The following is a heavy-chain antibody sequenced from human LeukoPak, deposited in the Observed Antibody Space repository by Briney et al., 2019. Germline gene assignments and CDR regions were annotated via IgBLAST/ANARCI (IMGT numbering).Heavy chain of an antibody. CDR2: ISGSGGST. Sequence: GGSLRLSCAASGFTFSSYAMSWVRQAPGKGLECFLVISGSGGSTYFADSVKGRFTISRDNSKNTLFLQMNSLRAEDTAVYYCARLGAAGDLGYFYGMDVWGHGTTVTVSS. V-gene: IGHV3-23*01. J-gene: IGHJ6*02. CDR3: ARLGAAGDLGYFYGMDV. D-gene: IGHD2-21*01. CDR1: GFTFSSYA.